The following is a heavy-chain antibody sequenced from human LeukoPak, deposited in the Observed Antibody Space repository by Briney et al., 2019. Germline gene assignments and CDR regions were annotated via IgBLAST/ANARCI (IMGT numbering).Heavy chain of an antibody. CDR1: GGSISSYY. Sequence: SETLSLTCTVSGGSISSYYWSWIRQPPGKGLEWIGYIYYSGSTNYNPSLKSRVTISVDTSKNQFSLKLSSVTAADTAVFYCARARSGDSGGPYYFDYWGQGTLVTVSS. CDR3: ARARSGDSGGPYYFDY. J-gene: IGHJ4*02. V-gene: IGHV4-59*01. D-gene: IGHD2-15*01. CDR2: IYYSGST.